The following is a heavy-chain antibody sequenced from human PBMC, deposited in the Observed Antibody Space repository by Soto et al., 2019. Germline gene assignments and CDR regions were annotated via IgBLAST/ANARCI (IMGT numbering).Heavy chain of an antibody. CDR1: GGTFSSYA. CDR3: ARSIVVVPAGIPHFYGMDV. J-gene: IGHJ6*02. D-gene: IGHD2-2*02. V-gene: IGHV1-69*13. Sequence: SVKVSCKASGGTFSSYAISWVRQAPGQGLEWMGGIIPIFGTANYAQKFQGRVTLTADESTSTAYMELSSLRSEDTAVYYCARSIVVVPAGIPHFYGMDVWGPGTPVTVSS. CDR2: IIPIFGTA.